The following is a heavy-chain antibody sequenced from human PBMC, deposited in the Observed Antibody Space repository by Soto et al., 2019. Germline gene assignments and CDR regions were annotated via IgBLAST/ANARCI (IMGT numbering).Heavy chain of an antibody. D-gene: IGHD6-6*01. V-gene: IGHV4-34*01. J-gene: IGHJ6*02. CDR3: ALGEYSSSSWYYYYGMDV. Sequence: KPSETLSLTCAVYGGSFSGYYWSWIRQPPGKGLEWIGEINHSGSTNYNPSLKSRVTISVDTSKNQFSLKLSSVTAADTAVYYCALGEYSSSSWYYYYGMDVWGQGTTVTVSS. CDR2: INHSGST. CDR1: GGSFSGYY.